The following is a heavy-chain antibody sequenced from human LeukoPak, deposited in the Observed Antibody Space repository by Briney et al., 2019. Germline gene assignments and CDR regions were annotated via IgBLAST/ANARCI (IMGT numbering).Heavy chain of an antibody. J-gene: IGHJ5*02. Sequence: SETLSLTCAVSGGSISSSPYYWGWIRQPPGKGLEWIGSIYYSGTTHYNPSLESRVTLSVDTSKNQFSLKLDSVTAADTAIYYCAKGAGGFSYYNWFDPWGQGTLVSVSS. V-gene: IGHV4-39*07. CDR1: GGSISSSPYY. CDR2: IYYSGTT. CDR3: AKGAGGFSYYNWFDP. D-gene: IGHD5-18*01.